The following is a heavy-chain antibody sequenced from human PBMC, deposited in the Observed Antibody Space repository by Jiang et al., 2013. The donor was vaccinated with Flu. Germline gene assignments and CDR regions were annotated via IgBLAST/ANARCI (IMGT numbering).Heavy chain of an antibody. CDR2: IYSTGNT. V-gene: IGHV4-4*07. CDR3: ARDGVRYSTGWLGREDWGASVHGWYFNL. Sequence: LLKPSETLSLTCTVSGGSMKNNYWSWIRQPAGKGLEWIGRIYSTGNTNYNPSLKSRVTMSVDTSMKQFSLNLNSVTAADTAVYYCARDGVRYSTGWLGREDWGASVHGWYFNLWGRGTLVTVSS. D-gene: IGHD6-19*01. J-gene: IGHJ2*01. CDR1: GGSMKNNY.